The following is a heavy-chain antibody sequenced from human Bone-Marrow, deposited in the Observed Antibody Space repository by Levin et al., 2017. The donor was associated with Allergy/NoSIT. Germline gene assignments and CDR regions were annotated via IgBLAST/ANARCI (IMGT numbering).Heavy chain of an antibody. CDR3: ARLSVVPAATPGYYYYYGMDV. CDR2: IYYSGST. J-gene: IGHJ6*02. Sequence: SQTLSLTCTVSGGSISSYYWSWIRQPPGKGLEWIGYIYYSGSTNYNPSLKSRVTISVDTSKNQFSLKLSSVTAADTAVYYCARLSVVPAATPGYYYYYGMDVWGQGTTVTVSS. D-gene: IGHD2-2*01. CDR1: GGSISSYY. V-gene: IGHV4-59*08.